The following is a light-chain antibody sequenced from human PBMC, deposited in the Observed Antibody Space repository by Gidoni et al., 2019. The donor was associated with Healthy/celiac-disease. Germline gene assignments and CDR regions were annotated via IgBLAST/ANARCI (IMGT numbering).Light chain of an antibody. CDR1: SSNIGSNT. CDR2: SNN. J-gene: IGLJ3*02. V-gene: IGLV1-44*01. Sequence: QSVLTQPPSASGPPGQGVTISCSGSSSNIGSNTVHWYQQLPGTAPKLIIYSNNQRPPGVPDRFSGSKSGTSASLAISGLQSEDDADYYCAAWDDSLNGWVFGGGTKLTVL. CDR3: AAWDDSLNGWV.